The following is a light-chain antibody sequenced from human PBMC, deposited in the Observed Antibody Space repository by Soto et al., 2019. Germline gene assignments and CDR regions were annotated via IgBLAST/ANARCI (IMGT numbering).Light chain of an antibody. CDR2: GAS. Sequence: EIVLTQSPGTLSLSPGERATLSCRASQSVSSSYLAWYQQKPGQAPRLLIYGASSRATGIPDRLSGSGPGTDFPLTISRLEHEDFAVYYFPQDVSSLTFGGGTKVEIK. V-gene: IGKV3-20*01. CDR1: QSVSSSY. J-gene: IGKJ4*01. CDR3: PQDVSSLT.